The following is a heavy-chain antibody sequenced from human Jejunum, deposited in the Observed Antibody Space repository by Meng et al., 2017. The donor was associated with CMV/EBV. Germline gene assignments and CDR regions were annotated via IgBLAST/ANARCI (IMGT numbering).Heavy chain of an antibody. CDR3: ARGRVRGIASAGAMVS. Sequence: FTFSTSSMHWVRQATGKGLEWVSSISSGSNFIYYADSMKGRFTISRDNAKNSLYLQMNSLRAEDTAVYYCARGRVRGIASAGAMVSWGQGTLVTVSS. J-gene: IGHJ5*02. V-gene: IGHV3-21*01. CDR2: ISSGSNFI. CDR1: FTFSTSS. D-gene: IGHD6-13*01.